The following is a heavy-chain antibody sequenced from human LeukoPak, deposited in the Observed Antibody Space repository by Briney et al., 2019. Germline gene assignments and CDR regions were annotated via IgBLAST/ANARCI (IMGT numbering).Heavy chain of an antibody. CDR1: GYTFTSYY. Sequence: ASVKVSCKASGYTFTSYYIHWVRQAPGQGLEWMGIINPNHGTTTYAQKFQGRVTMTRDTSTSTVYMELSSLRSEDTALYYCARGDVRDRSVYNWFDPWGQGTLVIVSS. D-gene: IGHD3-22*01. V-gene: IGHV1-46*01. J-gene: IGHJ5*02. CDR3: ARGDVRDRSVYNWFDP. CDR2: INPNHGTT.